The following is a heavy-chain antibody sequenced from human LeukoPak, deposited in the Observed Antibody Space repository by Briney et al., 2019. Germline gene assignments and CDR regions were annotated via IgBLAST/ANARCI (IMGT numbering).Heavy chain of an antibody. J-gene: IGHJ6*02. CDR3: ARETAAAGQGETYYYYGMDV. CDR2: IYHSGST. V-gene: IGHV4-30-2*06. CDR1: GVSISSSGYY. Sequence: SQTLSLTCTVSGVSISSSGYYWTWIRQSPGKGLEWIGYIYHSGSTYYNPSLKSRVTISVDTSKNQFSLKLSSVTAADTAVYYCARETAAAGQGETYYYYGMDVWGQGTTVTVSS. D-gene: IGHD6-13*01.